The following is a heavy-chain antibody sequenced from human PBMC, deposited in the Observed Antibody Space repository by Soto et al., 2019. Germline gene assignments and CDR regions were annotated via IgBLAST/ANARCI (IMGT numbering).Heavy chain of an antibody. CDR2: ISYDGSNK. CDR3: ARDEPAYDPGDYYGMDV. CDR1: GFTFSSYA. Sequence: GGSLRLSCAASGFTFSSYAMHWVRQAPGKGLEWVVVISYDGSNKYYADSVKGRFTISRDNSKNTLYLQMNSLRAEDTAVYYCARDEPAYDPGDYYGMDVWGQGTTVTVSS. J-gene: IGHJ6*02. V-gene: IGHV3-30-3*01. D-gene: IGHD2-8*01.